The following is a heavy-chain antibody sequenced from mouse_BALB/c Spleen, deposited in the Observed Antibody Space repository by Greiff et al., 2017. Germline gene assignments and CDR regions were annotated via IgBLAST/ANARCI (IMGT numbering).Heavy chain of an antibody. J-gene: IGHJ4*01. D-gene: IGHD4-1*01. Sequence: QVQLQQSGPELVKPGASVKMSCKASGYTFTDYVISWVKQRTGQGLEWIGEIYPGSGSTYYNEKFKGKATLTADKSSNTAYMQLSSLTSEDSAVYFCARKKLGDAMDYWGQGTSVTVSS. CDR2: IYPGSGST. CDR1: GYTFTDYV. V-gene: IGHV1-81*01. CDR3: ARKKLGDAMDY.